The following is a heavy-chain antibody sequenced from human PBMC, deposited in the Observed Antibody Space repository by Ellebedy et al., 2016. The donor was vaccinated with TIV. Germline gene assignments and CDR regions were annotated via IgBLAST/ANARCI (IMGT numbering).Heavy chain of an antibody. D-gene: IGHD1-26*01. V-gene: IGHV3-23*01. Sequence: PGGSLRLSCAASGLTFSNNAMSWVRQAPGKGLEWVSAISESGSTTYYADSVKGRFTISRDNSKNTLYLRMDSLRVEDTAIYYCADDPWGVGPAFDIWGQGTMVTVSS. CDR2: ISESGSTT. CDR3: ADDPWGVGPAFDI. J-gene: IGHJ3*02. CDR1: GLTFSNNA.